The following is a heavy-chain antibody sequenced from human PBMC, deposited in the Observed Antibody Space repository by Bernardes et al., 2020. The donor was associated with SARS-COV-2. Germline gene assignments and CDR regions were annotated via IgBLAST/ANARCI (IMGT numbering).Heavy chain of an antibody. Sequence: VSLSLPCVASGFTLDSFAMSWVRQAPGTGLEWVSANSDSSARFFYTDSVKGRFLISRDNSRNTLFLQMNRLRADDTAVYYCVKEAVETAYGDYWCQGILVTVSS. V-gene: IGHV3-23*01. CDR3: VKEAVETAYGDY. CDR2: NSDSSARF. J-gene: IGHJ4*02. CDR1: GFTLDSFA. D-gene: IGHD1-1*01.